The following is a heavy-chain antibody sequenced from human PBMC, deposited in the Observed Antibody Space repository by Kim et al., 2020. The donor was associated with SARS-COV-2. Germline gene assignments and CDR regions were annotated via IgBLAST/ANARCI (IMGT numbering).Heavy chain of an antibody. CDR1: GGSFSGYY. J-gene: IGHJ1*01. Sequence: SETLSLTCAVYGGSFSGYYWSWIRQPPGKGLEWMGEINHSGSTNYNPSLKSRVTISVDTSKNQFSLKLSSVTAADTAVYYCARGGYCSGGSCYVLGYWGQGTLVTVSS. V-gene: IGHV4-34*01. CDR3: ARGGYCSGGSCYVLGY. D-gene: IGHD2-15*01. CDR2: INHSGST.